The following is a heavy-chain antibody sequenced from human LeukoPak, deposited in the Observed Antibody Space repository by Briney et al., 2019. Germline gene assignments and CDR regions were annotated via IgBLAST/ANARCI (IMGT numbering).Heavy chain of an antibody. CDR2: ISSSSSYI. J-gene: IGHJ6*03. CDR3: ARGPGTGLNYYCYMDV. D-gene: IGHD3-10*01. Sequence: PGGSLRLSCAASGFTFSSYSMNWVRQAPGKGLEWVSSISSSSSYIYYADSVKGRFTISRDNAKNSLYLQMNSLRAEDTAVYYCARGPGTGLNYYCYMDVWGKGTTVTVSS. CDR1: GFTFSSYS. V-gene: IGHV3-21*01.